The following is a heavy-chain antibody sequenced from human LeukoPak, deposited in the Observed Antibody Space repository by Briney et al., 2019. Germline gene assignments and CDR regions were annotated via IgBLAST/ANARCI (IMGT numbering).Heavy chain of an antibody. J-gene: IGHJ4*02. V-gene: IGHV3-23*01. Sequence: GGSLRLSCAASGFTFTNFGMSWVRQAPGKELEWVSRISSSGDTTNYADSVKGRFTISRGNSKNSVYLQMNSLRAEDTAVYYCARGRNYGSGSYVFDYWGQGTLVTVSS. CDR2: ISSSGDTT. CDR1: GFTFTNFG. D-gene: IGHD3-10*01. CDR3: ARGRNYGSGSYVFDY.